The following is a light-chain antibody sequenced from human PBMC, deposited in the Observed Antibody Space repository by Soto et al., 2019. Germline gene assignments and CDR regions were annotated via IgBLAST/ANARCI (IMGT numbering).Light chain of an antibody. CDR2: DAS. V-gene: IGKV1-5*01. CDR3: QEYYSYSWA. CDR1: QNINRW. J-gene: IGKJ1*01. Sequence: DIQMSQSPSSLSASVGDSVSITCRASQNINRWLAWYQQKPGRAPKLLIYDASILQSGVPSRLSGSGSGRAFALTTTSLQPDEFAAYHCQEYYSYSWAVGQGNKVE.